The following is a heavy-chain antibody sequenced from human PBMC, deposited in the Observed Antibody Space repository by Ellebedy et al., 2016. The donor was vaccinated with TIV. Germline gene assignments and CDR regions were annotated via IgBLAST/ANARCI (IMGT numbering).Heavy chain of an antibody. Sequence: PGGSLRLSCAASGFTFSTYTMNWVRQAPGKGLEWVAYISSTRSTIYYVDSVRGRFAISRDNAKNSLYLQMNSLRAEDTAVYYCATDRFSSAWYGGYFDYWGQGTLVTVSS. CDR1: GFTFSTYT. J-gene: IGHJ4*02. CDR3: ATDRFSSAWYGGYFDY. D-gene: IGHD6-19*01. CDR2: ISSTRSTI. V-gene: IGHV3-48*04.